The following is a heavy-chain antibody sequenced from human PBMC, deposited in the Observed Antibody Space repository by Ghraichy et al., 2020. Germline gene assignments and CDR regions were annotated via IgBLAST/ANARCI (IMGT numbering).Heavy chain of an antibody. Sequence: GGSLRLSCAASGFTFNDYYMTWIRQAPGKGLEWVSYISSSGSPIYYADSVRGRFTISRDNAKNSLYLQMDSLRADDTAVYYCARAPMSAKRIFDYWGQGTLVTVSS. V-gene: IGHV3-11*01. J-gene: IGHJ4*02. CDR3: ARAPMSAKRIFDY. CDR2: ISSSGSPI. CDR1: GFTFNDYY. D-gene: IGHD1-1*01.